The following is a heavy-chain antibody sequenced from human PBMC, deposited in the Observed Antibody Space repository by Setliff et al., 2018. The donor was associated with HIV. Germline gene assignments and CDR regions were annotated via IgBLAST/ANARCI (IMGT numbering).Heavy chain of an antibody. Sequence: HPGGSLRLSCAASGFTVSSNYMNWVRQAPGKRLEWVSIIYSGGTTTYADSVRGRFTISRDNAKNTLYLQMNNLRAEDTALYYCVRDRQLTFDFWGQGTVVTVSS. V-gene: IGHV3-53*01. CDR2: IYSGGTT. CDR1: GFTVSSNY. D-gene: IGHD3-3*01. J-gene: IGHJ4*02. CDR3: VRDRQLTFDF.